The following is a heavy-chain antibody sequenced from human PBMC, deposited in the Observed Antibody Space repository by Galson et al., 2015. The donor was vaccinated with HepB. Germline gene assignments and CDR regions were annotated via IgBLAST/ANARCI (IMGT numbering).Heavy chain of an antibody. Sequence: SLRLSCAASGFTFSDYYMSWIRQAPGKGLEWVSYISSSGSTIYYADSVKGRFTISRDNAKNSLYLQMNSLRAEDTAVYYCARDSPDILTGYYYFNGMDVWGQGTTVTVSS. J-gene: IGHJ6*02. CDR3: ARDSPDILTGYYYFNGMDV. D-gene: IGHD3-9*01. V-gene: IGHV3-11*01. CDR2: ISSSGSTI. CDR1: GFTFSDYY.